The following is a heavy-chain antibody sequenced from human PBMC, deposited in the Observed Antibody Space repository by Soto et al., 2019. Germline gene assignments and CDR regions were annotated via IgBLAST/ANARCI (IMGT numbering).Heavy chain of an antibody. Sequence: EVQLLESGGGLVQPGGSLRLSCAASGFTFSSYAMSWVRQAPGKGLEWVSAISGSGGSTYYADSVKGRFTISRDNSKNTLYLQMNGLRAEDTAVYYCAKEGPAVAGPTDYFDYWGQGTLVTVSS. CDR2: ISGSGGST. V-gene: IGHV3-23*01. D-gene: IGHD6-19*01. CDR3: AKEGPAVAGPTDYFDY. CDR1: GFTFSSYA. J-gene: IGHJ4*02.